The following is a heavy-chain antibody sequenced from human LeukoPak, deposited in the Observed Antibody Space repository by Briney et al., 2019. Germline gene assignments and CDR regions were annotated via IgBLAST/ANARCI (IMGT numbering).Heavy chain of an antibody. D-gene: IGHD4/OR15-4a*01. J-gene: IGHJ6*03. CDR2: MNPNSGNT. CDR1: GYTFTSYD. CDR3: ARSGSGAKYYYYYYYMDV. Sequence: GASVKVSCKASGYTFTSYDINWVRQATGQGLEWMGWMNPNSGNTGYAQKFQGRVTMTRNTSISTAYMELSSLRSEDTAVYYCARSGSGAKYYYYYYYMDVWGKGTTVTVSS. V-gene: IGHV1-8*01.